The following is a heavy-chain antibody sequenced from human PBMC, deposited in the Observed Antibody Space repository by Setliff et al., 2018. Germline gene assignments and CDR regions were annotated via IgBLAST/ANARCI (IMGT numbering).Heavy chain of an antibody. CDR1: GYSISSGYI. Sequence: SETRSLTCTVSGYSISSGYIWGWIRQPPGKGLEWVGNIGHTGSINYNPSLKSRLTISRDTSKNQVSLKLNSVTATDTAVYYCARDLGHGGDSDYWGQGIQVTVSS. D-gene: IGHD2-21*02. V-gene: IGHV4-38-2*02. CDR3: ARDLGHGGDSDY. J-gene: IGHJ4*02. CDR2: IGHTGSI.